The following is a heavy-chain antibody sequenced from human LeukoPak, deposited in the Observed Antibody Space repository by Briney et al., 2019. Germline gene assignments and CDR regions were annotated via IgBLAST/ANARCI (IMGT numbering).Heavy chain of an antibody. Sequence: SETLSLTCTVSGGSISSYYWSWIRQPPGKGLEWIGYIYYSGSTNYNPSLKSRVTISVDTSKNQFSLKLSSVTAADTAVYYCARDHYYDSSGYHDYWGQGTLVTVSS. CDR1: GGSISSYY. CDR2: IYYSGST. D-gene: IGHD3-22*01. CDR3: ARDHYYDSSGYHDY. J-gene: IGHJ4*02. V-gene: IGHV4-59*01.